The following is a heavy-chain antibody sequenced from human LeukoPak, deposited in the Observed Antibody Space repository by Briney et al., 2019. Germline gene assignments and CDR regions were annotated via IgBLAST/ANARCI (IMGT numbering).Heavy chain of an antibody. CDR1: GYSVSSKSAT. J-gene: IGHJ5*02. V-gene: IGHV6-1*01. D-gene: IGHD3-10*01. CDR2: TYYVSKWFN. CDR3: AREGWFGEPPSHWFDP. Sequence: SQTLSLTCAISGYSVSSKSATWNWIRQSPSRGLEWLGRTYYVSKWFNDYAVSVKSRITITPDTSKNQLSLQLNSVTPEDTAVYYCAREGWFGEPPSHWFDPWGQGTLVTVSS.